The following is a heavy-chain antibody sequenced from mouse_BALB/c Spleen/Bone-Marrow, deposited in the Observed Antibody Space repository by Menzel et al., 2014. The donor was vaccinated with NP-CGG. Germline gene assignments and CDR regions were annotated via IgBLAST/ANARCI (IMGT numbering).Heavy chain of an antibody. Sequence: VQLQQSGPRLVKPSQSLSLSCNVTGYSITSAYAWNWIRQFPGNKLEWIGYINYSGSTSYNPFLKSRISITRDTSNNQLYVQLNSMTTEDTNKNYGTRSLFFDFVGAGTAITVSS. D-gene: IGHD1-1*01. CDR2: INYSGST. CDR1: GYSITSAYA. J-gene: IGHJ1*01. V-gene: IGHV3-2*02. CDR3: TRSLFFDF.